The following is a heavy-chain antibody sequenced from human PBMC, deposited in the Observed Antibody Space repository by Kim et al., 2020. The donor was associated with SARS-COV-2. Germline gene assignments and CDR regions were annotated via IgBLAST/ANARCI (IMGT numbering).Heavy chain of an antibody. CDR2: INWNGGST. J-gene: IGHJ3*02. Sequence: GGSLRLSCAASGFTFDDYGMSWVRQAPGKGLEWVSGINWNGGSTGYADSVKGRFTISRDNAKNSLYLQMNSLRAEDTALYHCARVSAGYYYDSSGYYPTDAFDIWGQGTMVTVSS. CDR1: GFTFDDYG. CDR3: ARVSAGYYYDSSGYYPTDAFDI. V-gene: IGHV3-20*01. D-gene: IGHD3-22*01.